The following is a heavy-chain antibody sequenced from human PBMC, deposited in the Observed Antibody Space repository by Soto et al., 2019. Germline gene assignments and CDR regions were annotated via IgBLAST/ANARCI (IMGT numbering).Heavy chain of an antibody. V-gene: IGHV3-33*01. CDR3: ARVWELLGVDAFDI. CDR2: IWYDGSNK. J-gene: IGHJ3*02. Sequence: QVQLVESGGGVVQAGRSLRLSCAASGFTFSSYGMHWVRQAPGKGLEWVAVIWYDGSNKYYADSVKGRFTISRDNSKNTLYLQMNSLRAEDTAVYYCARVWELLGVDAFDIWGQGTMVTVSS. CDR1: GFTFSSYG. D-gene: IGHD1-26*01.